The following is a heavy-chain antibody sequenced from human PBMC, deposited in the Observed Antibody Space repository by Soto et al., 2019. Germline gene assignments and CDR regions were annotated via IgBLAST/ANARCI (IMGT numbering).Heavy chain of an antibody. CDR1: GFTFSNAW. CDR2: FKSKADGGTT. J-gene: IGHJ4*02. V-gene: IGHV3-15*07. Sequence: GGSLRLSCAGSGFTFSNAWMNWVRQAPGKGLEWVGRFKSKADGGTTDYAAPVKGRFTISRDDSKNTVYLQMKSLKTEDTGVYYCSTGKYLDYWGQGTLVTVSS. CDR3: STGKYLDY.